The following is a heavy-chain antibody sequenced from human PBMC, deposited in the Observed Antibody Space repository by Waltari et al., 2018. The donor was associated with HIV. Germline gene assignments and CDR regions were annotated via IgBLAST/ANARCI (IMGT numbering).Heavy chain of an antibody. V-gene: IGHV4-34*01. Sequence: QVQLQQWGAGLLKPSETLSLTCAVYGGSFSGYYWSWIRQPPGKGLEWIGEINHSGSTNYNPSLKSRVTISVDTSKNQFSLKLSSVTAADTAVYYCASRRITMTNYYYYGMDVWGQGTTVTVSS. CDR3: ASRRITMTNYYYYGMDV. CDR1: GGSFSGYY. D-gene: IGHD3-22*01. J-gene: IGHJ6*02. CDR2: INHSGST.